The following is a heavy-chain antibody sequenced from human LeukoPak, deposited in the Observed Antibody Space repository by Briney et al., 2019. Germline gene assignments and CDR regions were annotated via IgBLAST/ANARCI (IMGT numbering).Heavy chain of an antibody. D-gene: IGHD3-10*01. J-gene: IGHJ4*02. Sequence: GGSLRLSCAASGFTFSSYNMNWVRQAPGKGLEWVSSITSTGTYTFYADSVKGRFTISRDNSKNTLFLQMNSLRAEDTAVYYCAKDWSYGSSFFDYWGQGTLVTVSS. CDR3: AKDWSYGSSFFDY. CDR2: ITSTGTYT. CDR1: GFTFSSYN. V-gene: IGHV3-21*01.